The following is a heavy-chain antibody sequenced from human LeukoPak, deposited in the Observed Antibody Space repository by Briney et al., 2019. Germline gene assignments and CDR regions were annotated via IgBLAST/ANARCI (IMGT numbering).Heavy chain of an antibody. CDR3: AKGYSSGWTPFDY. Sequence: GGSLRLSCEASGLILRGHAMSWVRQAPGKGLEWVSGIGDSGEIERYADSVKGRFTISRDNFRNTVYLEMRSLRPEDTAVYYCAKGYSSGWTPFDYWGQGTQVTVSS. CDR2: IGDSGEIE. V-gene: IGHV3-23*01. D-gene: IGHD6-19*01. J-gene: IGHJ4*02. CDR1: GLILRGHA.